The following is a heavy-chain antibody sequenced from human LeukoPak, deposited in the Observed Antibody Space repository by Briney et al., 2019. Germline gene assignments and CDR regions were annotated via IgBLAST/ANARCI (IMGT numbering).Heavy chain of an antibody. CDR2: INHSGST. CDR1: GGSFSGYY. CDR3: ASGRVYYYDSSGYPSYYFDY. J-gene: IGHJ4*02. Sequence: SETLSLTCAVYGGSFSGYYWSWIRQPPGKGLEWIGEINHSGSTNYNPSLKSRVTISVDTSKNQFSLKLSSVTAADTAVYYCASGRVYYYDSSGYPSYYFDYWGQGTLVTVSS. D-gene: IGHD3-22*01. V-gene: IGHV4-34*01.